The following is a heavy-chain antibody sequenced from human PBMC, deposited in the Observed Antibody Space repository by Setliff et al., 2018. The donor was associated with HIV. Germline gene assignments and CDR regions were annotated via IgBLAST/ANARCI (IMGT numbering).Heavy chain of an antibody. CDR2: IIPIFGTA. D-gene: IGHD3-3*01. J-gene: IGHJ4*02. V-gene: IGHV1-69*13. CDR3: ARDFTGGDGYNFWDY. CDR1: GGTFSSYA. Sequence: SVKVSCKASGGTFSSYAISWVRQAPGQGLEWMGGIIPIFGTANYAQKSQGRVTITADESTSTAYMELSSLRSEDTAVYYCARDFTGGDGYNFWDYWGQGTLVTVSS.